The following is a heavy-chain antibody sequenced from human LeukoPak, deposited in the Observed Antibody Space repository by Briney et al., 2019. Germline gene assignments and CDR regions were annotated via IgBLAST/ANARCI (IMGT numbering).Heavy chain of an antibody. CDR1: GFTFSSYA. V-gene: IGHV3-30*04. D-gene: IGHD4-17*01. J-gene: IGHJ4*02. CDR2: ISYDGSNK. Sequence: PGGSLRLSCAASGFTFSSYAMHWVRQAPGKGLEWVAVISYDGSNKYYADSVKGRLTISRDNSKNTLYLQMNSLRAEDTAVYYCARDILRGYGDPGYYFDYWGQGTLVTVSS. CDR3: ARDILRGYGDPGYYFDY.